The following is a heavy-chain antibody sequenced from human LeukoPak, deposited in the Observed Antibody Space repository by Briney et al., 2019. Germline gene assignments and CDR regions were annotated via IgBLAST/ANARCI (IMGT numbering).Heavy chain of an antibody. V-gene: IGHV4-39*07. D-gene: IGHD6-13*01. CDR2: IYYSGST. J-gene: IGHJ4*02. CDR1: GGSISSSSYY. Sequence: SETLSLTCTVSGGSISSSSYYWGWIRQPPGNGLEWIGSIYYSGSTYYNPSLKSRVTISVDTSKNQFSLKLSSVTAADTAVYYCARDHSSSWYFVYFDYWGQGTLVTVSS. CDR3: ARDHSSSWYFVYFDY.